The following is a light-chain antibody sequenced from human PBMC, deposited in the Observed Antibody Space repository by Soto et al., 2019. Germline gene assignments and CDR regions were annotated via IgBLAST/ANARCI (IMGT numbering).Light chain of an antibody. Sequence: DIQLTQSPSSLSACVGQRVTITCGASHSIGTCLAWYQQKPGKARKLLIFDASALGSGVPSRFSGSGSGTDSTLTISSLQPDDFATYSCKQYSDSSGAFGKGTKVDIK. CDR2: DAS. J-gene: IGKJ1*01. V-gene: IGKV1-5*01. CDR3: KQYSDSSGA. CDR1: HSIGTC.